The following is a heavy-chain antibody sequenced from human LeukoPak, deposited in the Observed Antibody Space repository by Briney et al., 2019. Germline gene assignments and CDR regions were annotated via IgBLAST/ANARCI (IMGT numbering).Heavy chain of an antibody. CDR3: ARFVGSDYYYYGMDV. CDR2: ISSSGSTI. D-gene: IGHD6-25*01. Sequence: GGSLRLSCAASGFTFSDYYMSWIRQAPGKGLEWVSYISSSGSTIYYADSVKGRFTISRDNAKNSLYLQMNSLRVEDTAVYYYARFVGSDYYYYGMDVWGQGTTVTVSS. CDR1: GFTFSDYY. J-gene: IGHJ6*02. V-gene: IGHV3-11*01.